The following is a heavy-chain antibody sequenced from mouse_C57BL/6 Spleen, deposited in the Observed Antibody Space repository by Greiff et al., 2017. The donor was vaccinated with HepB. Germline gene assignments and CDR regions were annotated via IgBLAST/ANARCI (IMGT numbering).Heavy chain of an antibody. V-gene: IGHV1-54*01. D-gene: IGHD1-1*01. CDR3: ARKGGSLPFDY. Sequence: QVQLQQSGAELVRPGPSVKVSCKASGYAFTNYLIEWVKQRPGQGLEWIGVINPGSGGTNYNEKFKGKATLTADKSSSTAYMQLSSLTSEDSAVYFCARKGGSLPFDYWGQGTTLTVSS. CDR2: INPGSGGT. CDR1: GYAFTNYL. J-gene: IGHJ2*01.